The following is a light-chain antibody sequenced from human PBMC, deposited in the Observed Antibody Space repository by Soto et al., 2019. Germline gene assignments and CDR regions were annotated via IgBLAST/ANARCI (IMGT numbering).Light chain of an antibody. CDR2: EGT. CDR3: CSYVGATTYV. J-gene: IGLJ1*01. V-gene: IGLV2-23*01. Sequence: QSALAQPASVSGSPEQSITISCTGTSSNIGGYNVVSWYQQHPGKAPKVLIYEGTKRPSGVSNRFSGSQSGTTASLTISGLQAEDEADYYCCSYVGATTYVFGSGTKGTVL. CDR1: SSNIGGYNV.